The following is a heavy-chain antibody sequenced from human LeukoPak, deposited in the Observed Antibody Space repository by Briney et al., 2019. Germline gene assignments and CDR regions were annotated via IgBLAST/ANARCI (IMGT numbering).Heavy chain of an antibody. CDR3: AGGHSTGSYFNAYHL. J-gene: IGHJ3*01. V-gene: IGHV3-53*01. Sequence: GGSLRLSCGASEFTVSSNSMSWVRQSPGKGLEGVSGVYSGGSTFYADAVKGRFIISRDSAKNTLYLQMNTLRAEDTAVYYCAGGHSTGSYFNAYHLRGQGTMVTVSS. D-gene: IGHD3-22*01. CDR2: VYSGGST. CDR1: EFTVSSNS.